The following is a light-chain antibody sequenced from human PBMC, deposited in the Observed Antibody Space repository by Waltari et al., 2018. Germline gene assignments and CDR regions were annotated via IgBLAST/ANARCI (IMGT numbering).Light chain of an antibody. CDR1: PSVSSS. CDR3: QQRSNWPYT. Sequence: EIVLTQSPATLSLSPGEKATLSCRASPSVSSSLAWYQQKPGQAPRLLIYDASNRATGIPARFSGSGSGTDFTLTISSLEPEDFAVYYCQQRSNWPYTFGQGTKLEIK. J-gene: IGKJ2*01. CDR2: DAS. V-gene: IGKV3-11*01.